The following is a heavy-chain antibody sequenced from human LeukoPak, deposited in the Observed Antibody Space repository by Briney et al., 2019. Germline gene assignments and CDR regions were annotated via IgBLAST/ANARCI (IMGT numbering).Heavy chain of an antibody. D-gene: IGHD6-19*01. CDR3: AREMRPSGWYHYFDY. V-gene: IGHV3-64*01. CDR1: GFTFSSYA. J-gene: IGHJ4*02. CDR2: ISSNGGST. Sequence: PGGSLRLSCAASGFTFSSYAMHWVRQAPGKGLEYVSAISSNGGSTYYANSVKGRFTISRDNSKNTLYLQMGSLRAEDMAVYYCAREMRPSGWYHYFDYWGQGTLVTVSS.